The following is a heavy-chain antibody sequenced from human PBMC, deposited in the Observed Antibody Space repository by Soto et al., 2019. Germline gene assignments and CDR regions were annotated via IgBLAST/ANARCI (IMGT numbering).Heavy chain of an antibody. J-gene: IGHJ4*02. CDR3: AKGGILTPGQRGLCDY. CDR1: GVSFSTNA. Sequence: QVQLVESGGGVVQPGTSLGLSCVVSGVSFSTNAMHWVRQAPGKGLEWVAAISKDGNDEFYADSVKGRFTISRDNSKNMLYLQITSLEPEDTAVYLCAKGGILTPGQRGLCDYWGQGTLVTVSS. CDR2: ISKDGNDE. V-gene: IGHV3-30*18. D-gene: IGHD3-9*01.